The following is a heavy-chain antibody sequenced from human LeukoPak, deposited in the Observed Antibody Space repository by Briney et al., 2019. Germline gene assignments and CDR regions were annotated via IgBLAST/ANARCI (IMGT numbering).Heavy chain of an antibody. J-gene: IGHJ4*02. CDR1: GGSISSYY. V-gene: IGHV4-59*01. Sequence: PSETLSLTCTVSGGSISSYYWSWIRQPPGKGLEWIGYIYYSGSTNYNPSLKSRVTISVDTSKNQFSLKLSSVTAADTAVYYCARDDSGSYPHWGQGTLVTVSS. CDR2: IYYSGST. D-gene: IGHD1-26*01. CDR3: ARDDSGSYPH.